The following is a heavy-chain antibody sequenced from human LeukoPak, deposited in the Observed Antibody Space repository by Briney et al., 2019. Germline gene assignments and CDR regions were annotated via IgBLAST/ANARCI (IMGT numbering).Heavy chain of an antibody. V-gene: IGHV3-30*02. CDR3: AKEMILYYYYYMDV. D-gene: IGHD3-22*01. Sequence: GGSLRLSCAASGFTFSSYGMHWVRQAPGKGLEWVAFIRYGGSNKYYADSVKGRFTISRDNSKNTLYLQMNSLRGEDTAVYYCAKEMILYYYYYMDVWGKGTTVTISS. CDR2: IRYGGSNK. CDR1: GFTFSSYG. J-gene: IGHJ6*03.